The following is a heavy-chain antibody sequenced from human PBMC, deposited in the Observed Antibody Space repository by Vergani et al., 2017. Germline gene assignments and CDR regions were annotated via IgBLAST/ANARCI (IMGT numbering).Heavy chain of an antibody. CDR2: ISSSSSYI. D-gene: IGHD6-13*01. CDR1: GFTFSSYG. Sequence: VQLVESGGGVVQPGRSLRLSCAASGFTFSSYGMHWVRQAPGKGLEWVSSISSSSSYIYYADSVKGRFTISRDNAKNSLYLQMNSLRAEDTAVYYCARDQGIAAPTGPLFDPWGQGTLVTVSS. V-gene: IGHV3-21*01. J-gene: IGHJ5*02. CDR3: ARDQGIAAPTGPLFDP.